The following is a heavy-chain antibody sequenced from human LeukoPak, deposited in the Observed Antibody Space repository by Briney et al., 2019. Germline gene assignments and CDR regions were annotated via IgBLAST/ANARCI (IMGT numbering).Heavy chain of an antibody. CDR3: ARPGTVGYFDY. CDR1: GYIFTSYW. CDR2: IYPGDSDT. V-gene: IGHV5-51*01. J-gene: IGHJ4*02. D-gene: IGHD4-23*01. Sequence: PGESLKISCLGSGYIFTSYWVAWVRQMPGKGLGWMGIIYPGDSDTRYSPSFQGQVTISADKSIRTAYLQWTSLKASDTAMYYCARPGTVGYFDYWGQGTLVTVSS.